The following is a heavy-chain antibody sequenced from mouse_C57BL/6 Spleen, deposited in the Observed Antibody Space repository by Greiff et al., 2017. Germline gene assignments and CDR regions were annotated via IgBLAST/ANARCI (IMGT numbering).Heavy chain of an antibody. D-gene: IGHD2-1*01. CDR1: GYTFTDHT. Sequence: QVQLQQSDAELVKPGASVKISCKVSGYTFTDHTIHWMKQRPEQGLEWIGYLYPSDGSTKYNEKFKGKATLTADKSSSTAYMQLNSLTSEDSAVYFCARTYGNYEGFAYWGQGTLVTVSA. J-gene: IGHJ3*01. CDR2: LYPSDGST. V-gene: IGHV1-78*01. CDR3: ARTYGNYEGFAY.